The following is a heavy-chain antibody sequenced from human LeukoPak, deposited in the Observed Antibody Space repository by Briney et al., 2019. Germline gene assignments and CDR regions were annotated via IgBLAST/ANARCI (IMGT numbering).Heavy chain of an antibody. CDR2: INDDGSDT. V-gene: IGHV3-74*01. CDR3: VRGPPGDNFGSH. CDR1: GFTFKLYW. Sequence: PGGSLRLSCAVSGFTFKLYWMHWVRQAPGKGPVWVSRINDDGSDTTYADSVKGRFTISRDDAKNMLFLQMNSLRVDDTAVYYCVRGPPGDNFGSHWGQGTLVTVSS. D-gene: IGHD1-1*01. J-gene: IGHJ4*02.